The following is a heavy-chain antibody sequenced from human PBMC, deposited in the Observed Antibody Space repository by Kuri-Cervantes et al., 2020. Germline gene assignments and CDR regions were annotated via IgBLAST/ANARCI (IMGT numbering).Heavy chain of an antibody. CDR3: VVAMVRGVIRLPLSEN. CDR2: IYHSGGT. CDR1: GGPISSYH. V-gene: IGHV4-39*07. Sequence: DPLTLTLTVSGGPISSYHWGWIRKPPGKGLEWIGSIYHSGGTYYNPSLKSRVTISVDTSKAQFSLKLSSVTAADTAVYCCVVAMVRGVIRLPLSENWGQGTLVTVSS. D-gene: IGHD3-10*01. J-gene: IGHJ4*02.